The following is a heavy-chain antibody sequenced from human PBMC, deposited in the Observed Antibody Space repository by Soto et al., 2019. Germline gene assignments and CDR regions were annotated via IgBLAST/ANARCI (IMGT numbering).Heavy chain of an antibody. CDR1: GYTFTSYD. D-gene: IGHD3-22*01. Sequence: QVQLVQSGAEVKKPGASVKVSCKASGYTFTSYDINWVRQATGQGLEWMGWMNPNSGNTGYAQKFQGRVTMTRRNSVSTAYMELTGLRSEDTAVYYCARGHNYHDSSGYYGDWGQGTLVTVSS. CDR3: ARGHNYHDSSGYYGD. J-gene: IGHJ4*02. V-gene: IGHV1-8*01. CDR2: MNPNSGNT.